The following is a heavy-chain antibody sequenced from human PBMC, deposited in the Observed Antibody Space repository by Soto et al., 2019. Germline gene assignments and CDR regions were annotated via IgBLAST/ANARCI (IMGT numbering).Heavy chain of an antibody. Sequence: SETLSLTCGVSGGSISSGGYSWSWIRRPPGKGLEWIGYMYHSGSTYYNPSLKSRVTISVDTSKNQFSLKLSSVTAADTAVYYCASPKIAFYNWFDPWGQGTLVTVSS. CDR2: MYHSGST. CDR3: ASPKIAFYNWFDP. J-gene: IGHJ5*02. D-gene: IGHD3-3*02. V-gene: IGHV4-30-2*01. CDR1: GGSISSGGYS.